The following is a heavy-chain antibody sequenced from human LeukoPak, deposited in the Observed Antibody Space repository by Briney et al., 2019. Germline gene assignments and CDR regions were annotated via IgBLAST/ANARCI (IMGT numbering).Heavy chain of an antibody. Sequence: SGGSLRLSCAASGFTFSIYAMSWVRQAPGKGLEWVSALSGSGENTYYADSVKGRFTISRDNSKNTLYLEMDSLRAEDTAVYYCAKDRDEVPLDYWGQGTLVTDSS. CDR1: GFTFSIYA. D-gene: IGHD2-2*01. CDR3: AKDRDEVPLDY. V-gene: IGHV3-23*01. CDR2: LSGSGENT. J-gene: IGHJ4*02.